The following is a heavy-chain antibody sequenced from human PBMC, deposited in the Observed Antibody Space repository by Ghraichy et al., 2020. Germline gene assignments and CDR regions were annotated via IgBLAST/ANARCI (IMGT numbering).Heavy chain of an antibody. CDR2: IYSGDTT. V-gene: IGHV3-53*01. Sequence: GSLRLSCAVSGFTVNSNYMSWVRQAPGKGLEWVAVIYSGDTTRYADFVKGRFTIFRDTSKNTVYLQMNSLGEEDTAVYYCAREPFEYWGQGTHLTVSS. CDR3: AREPFEY. J-gene: IGHJ4*02. CDR1: GFTVNSNY.